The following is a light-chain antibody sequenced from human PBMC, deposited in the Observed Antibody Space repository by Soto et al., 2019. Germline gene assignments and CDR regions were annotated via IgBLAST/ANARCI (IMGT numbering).Light chain of an antibody. CDR1: SSNIRGSD. Sequence: TQPHSEYDCSGLRIAFSCSDSSSNIRGSDVYWYQQLPGTAPKLLIRKDNQRPSGVPDRFSGSKSGTSASLAISGLRSEDEADYYCAAWDDSLSGHVFGAGTKVTVL. J-gene: IGLJ1*01. V-gene: IGLV1-47*01. CDR2: KDN. CDR3: AAWDDSLSGHV.